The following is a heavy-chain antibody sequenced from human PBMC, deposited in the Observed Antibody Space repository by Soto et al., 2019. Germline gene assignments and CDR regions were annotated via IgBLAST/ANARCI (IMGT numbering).Heavy chain of an antibody. D-gene: IGHD3-10*01. Sequence: EVQLLESGGGLVQPGGSLRLSCAASGFTFSSYAMSWVRQAPGKGLEWVSAISGSGGSTYYADSVKGRFTISRDNSKNTLYLQMNSLRAEDTAVYYCAKAPPGSGSYIYYFDYWGQGTLVTVSS. CDR2: ISGSGGST. CDR3: AKAPPGSGSYIYYFDY. V-gene: IGHV3-23*01. CDR1: GFTFSSYA. J-gene: IGHJ4*02.